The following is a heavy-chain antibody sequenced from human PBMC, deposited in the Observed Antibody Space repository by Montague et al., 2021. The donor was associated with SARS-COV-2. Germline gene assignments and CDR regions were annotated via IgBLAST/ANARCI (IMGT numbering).Heavy chain of an antibody. CDR3: AHRRGLLLSDAFDI. V-gene: IGHV2-5*02. D-gene: IGHD1-26*01. Sequence: PALVKPTQTLTLTCTFSGFSLSTSGVGVGWIRQPPGKALEWLALIYWEDDKRYSPSLKSRLTITKDTSKNQVVLTMTNMDPVGTATYYCAHRRGLLLSDAFDIWGQGTMVTVSS. CDR2: IYWEDDK. J-gene: IGHJ3*02. CDR1: GFSLSTSGVG.